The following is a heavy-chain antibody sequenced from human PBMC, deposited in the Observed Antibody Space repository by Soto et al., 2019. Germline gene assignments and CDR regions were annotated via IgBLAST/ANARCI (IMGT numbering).Heavy chain of an antibody. CDR2: TIPIVGTT. V-gene: IGHV1-69*01. CDR3: AIGESSDTGEDD. CDR1: GGTFSTSA. D-gene: IGHD5-18*01. Sequence: QVQLVQSGAEVKKPGSSVKISCKASGGTFSTSAVSWVRQAPGQGLEWMGGTIPIVGTTNYAQKFQGRVTITADESATTAYMELSSLRSDDTAVYYCAIGESSDTGEDDWGQGTLVTVSS. J-gene: IGHJ4*02.